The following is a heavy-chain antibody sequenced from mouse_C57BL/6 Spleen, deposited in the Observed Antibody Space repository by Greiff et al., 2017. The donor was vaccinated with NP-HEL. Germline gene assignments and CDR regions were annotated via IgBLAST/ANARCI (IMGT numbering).Heavy chain of an antibody. D-gene: IGHD1-1*01. CDR3: ARGYYGSSPWFAY. CDR1: GYTFTSYW. Sequence: QVQLQQPGAELVMPGASVKLSCKASGYTFTSYWMHWVKQRPGQGLEWIGEIDPCDSYNNYNQQFKGKFTLTVANSSSTASMQLSSLTSEDSAFYYCARGYYGSSPWFAYWGQGTLVTVSA. CDR2: IDPCDSYN. J-gene: IGHJ3*01. V-gene: IGHV1-69*01.